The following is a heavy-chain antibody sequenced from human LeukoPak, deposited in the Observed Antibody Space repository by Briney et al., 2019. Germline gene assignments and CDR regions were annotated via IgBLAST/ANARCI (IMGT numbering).Heavy chain of an antibody. CDR1: GFPLSSYA. CDR2: ISGDGGTT. CDR3: AKHLWRDLLWSGEGYYFGS. D-gene: IGHD3-10*01. V-gene: IGHV3-23*01. Sequence: GRSLRLSCVASGFPLSSYAMSWVRQAPGKGLECVSVISGDGGTTHYADFVKGRFTISRDNSKNTLYLQMNSLRAEDTAVYYCAKHLWRDLLWSGEGYYFGSWGQGTLVTVSS. J-gene: IGHJ4*02.